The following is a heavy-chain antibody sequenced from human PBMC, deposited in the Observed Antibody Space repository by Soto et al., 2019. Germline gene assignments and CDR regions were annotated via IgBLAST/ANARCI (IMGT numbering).Heavy chain of an antibody. CDR1: GGSISSGGYY. Sequence: PSETLSLTCTVSGGSISSGGYYWSWIRQDPGKGLEWIGYIYYSGTTYYNPSLKSRVTISVDTSKNQFSLKLSSVSAADTALYYCARCSLVVVPAPGFDPWGRGTLVTVSS. V-gene: IGHV4-31*03. D-gene: IGHD2-2*01. CDR2: IYYSGTT. J-gene: IGHJ5*02. CDR3: ARCSLVVVPAPGFDP.